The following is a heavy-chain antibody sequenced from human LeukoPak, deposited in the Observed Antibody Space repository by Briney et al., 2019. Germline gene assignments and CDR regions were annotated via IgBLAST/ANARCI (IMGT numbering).Heavy chain of an antibody. J-gene: IGHJ4*02. CDR2: ISYDGSNK. CDR3: AKDTPTYYDFWSGPGFDY. V-gene: IGHV3-30*18. D-gene: IGHD3-3*01. CDR1: GFTFSSYG. Sequence: PGGSLRLSCAASGFTFSSYGMHWVRQAPGKGLEWVAVISYDGSNKYYADSVKGRFTISRDNSKNTLYMQMNSLRAEDMAVYYCAKDTPTYYDFWSGPGFDYWGQGTLVTVSS.